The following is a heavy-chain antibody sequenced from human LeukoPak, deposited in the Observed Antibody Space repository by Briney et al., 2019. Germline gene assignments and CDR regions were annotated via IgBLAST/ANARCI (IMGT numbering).Heavy chain of an antibody. CDR2: IVSDGSST. V-gene: IGHV3-74*01. CDR1: GFTFIGYW. J-gene: IGHJ4*02. Sequence: GGSLTLSCAASGFTFIGYWMYSVAQAPGKGLVWISRIVSDGSSTTYADSVKGRFTISRDNAKNTLYLQMNSLRAEDTAVYYCIRGSSGLEYWGQGTLVTVSS. CDR3: IRGSSGLEY. D-gene: IGHD2-15*01.